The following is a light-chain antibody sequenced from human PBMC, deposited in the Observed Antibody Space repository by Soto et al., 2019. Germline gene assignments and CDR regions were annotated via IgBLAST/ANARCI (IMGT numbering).Light chain of an antibody. CDR2: NAA. CDR3: QRYNGGARG. Sequence: DIQMTQSPSTLSASVGDRVTITCRASQNINIWLAWYQQKPVKAPKLLIYNAAYLESGVPSRFSGSGSGTESTLTCSRLHPDDFAIYYCQRYNGGARGFGQGTKVE. J-gene: IGKJ1*01. V-gene: IGKV1-5*01. CDR1: QNINIW.